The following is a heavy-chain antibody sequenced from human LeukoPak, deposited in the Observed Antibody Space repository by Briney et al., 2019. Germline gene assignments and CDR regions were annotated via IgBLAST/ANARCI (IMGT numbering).Heavy chain of an antibody. CDR2: ISSSSSYI. J-gene: IGHJ4*02. Sequence: GGSLRLSCAASGFTFSSYSMNWVRQAPGKGLEWVSSISSSSSYIYYADSVKGRFTISRDNAKNSLYLQMNSLRAEDTAVYYCARDLGDYYFDYWGQGTLITVSS. CDR3: ARDLGDYYFDY. CDR1: GFTFSSYS. V-gene: IGHV3-21*01. D-gene: IGHD3-3*01.